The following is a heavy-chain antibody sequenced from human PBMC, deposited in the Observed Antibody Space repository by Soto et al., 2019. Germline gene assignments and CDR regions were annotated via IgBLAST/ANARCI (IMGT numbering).Heavy chain of an antibody. V-gene: IGHV4-4*02. Sequence: QVNFQESAPGLVKPSGTLSLTCAVSSGSISSAHWWNWVRQPPGKGLEWIGEIYHSGSTNYNPSLKSRVTVSVDKSMNQFSLKLTSVTAADTAVYYCATNSYYSLGVWGQGTTVTVSS. CDR3: ATNSYYSLGV. CDR1: SGSISSAHW. CDR2: IYHSGST. J-gene: IGHJ6*02.